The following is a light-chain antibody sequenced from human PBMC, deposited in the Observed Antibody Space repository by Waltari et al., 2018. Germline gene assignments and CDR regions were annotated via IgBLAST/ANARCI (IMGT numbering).Light chain of an antibody. V-gene: IGKV4-1*01. CDR1: QSVLYSSNNKNY. CDR3: QQYLSTPPT. Sequence: DIVMTQSPDSLAVSLGERATINCKSSQSVLYSSNNKNYLAWYQQKPGQPPKLLIYWASTRESGVPDRFSGSGSGTDFTLTISSLQAEDVAVDYCQQYLSTPPTFGQGTKVEIK. CDR2: WAS. J-gene: IGKJ1*01.